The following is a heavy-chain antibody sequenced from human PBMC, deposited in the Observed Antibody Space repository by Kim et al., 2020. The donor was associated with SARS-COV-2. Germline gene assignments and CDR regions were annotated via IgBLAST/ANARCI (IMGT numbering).Heavy chain of an antibody. V-gene: IGHV3-74*01. D-gene: IGHD6-19*01. Sequence: AGSLTGRFTISRDNAKNTLYLQMNSLRAEDTAVYYCARRQFSSGWYYFDYWGQGTLVTVSS. CDR3: ARRQFSSGWYYFDY. J-gene: IGHJ4*02.